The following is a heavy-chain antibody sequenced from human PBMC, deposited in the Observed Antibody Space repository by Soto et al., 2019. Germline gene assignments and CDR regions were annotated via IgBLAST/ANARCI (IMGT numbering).Heavy chain of an antibody. CDR2: TYYRSKRDN. D-gene: IGHD3-3*01. V-gene: IGHV6-1*01. Sequence: SRSLSLTCAISGESVSSNSVAWNWIRQSPSRGLEWLGRTYYRSKRDNTYAGSVKSRRTITPDTSTTQFSLQLQFATPDDTAVSYCARAGSTLFGMVPHFDYWGQGTLVTVSS. J-gene: IGHJ4*02. CDR1: GESVSSNSVA. CDR3: ARAGSTLFGMVPHFDY.